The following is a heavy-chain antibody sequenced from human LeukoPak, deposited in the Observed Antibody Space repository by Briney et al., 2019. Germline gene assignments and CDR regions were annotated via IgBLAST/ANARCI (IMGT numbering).Heavy chain of an antibody. CDR2: IDPSDSET. V-gene: IGHV5-51*01. J-gene: IGHJ5*02. Sequence: PGESLKISCKAPGYSFTSYWIGWVRQMPGKGLEWMGIIDPSDSETRYTPSFQGQVTISVDKSLTTADLQWNSLKASDTAMYYCARQTAVGPSGDSWAQGTLGIVS. D-gene: IGHD7-27*01. CDR1: GYSFTSYW. CDR3: ARQTAVGPSGDS.